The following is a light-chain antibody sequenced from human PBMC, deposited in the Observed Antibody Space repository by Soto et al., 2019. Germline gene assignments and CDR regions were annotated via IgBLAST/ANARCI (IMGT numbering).Light chain of an antibody. J-gene: IGKJ1*01. CDR1: QDISNY. V-gene: IGKV1-27*01. CDR2: AAS. Sequence: DIQMTQSPSSLSASVGDRVTITCRASQDISNYLAWHQQKPGKVPKLLIYAASTLQSGVPSRFRGSGSGTDFTLTISSLQPEDVASYYCQKYNSAPKTFGQGTKVEIK. CDR3: QKYNSAPKT.